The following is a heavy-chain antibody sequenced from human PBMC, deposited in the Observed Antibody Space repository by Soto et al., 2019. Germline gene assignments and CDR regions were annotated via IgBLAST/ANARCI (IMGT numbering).Heavy chain of an antibody. CDR2: MNPNSGNT. D-gene: IGHD3-22*01. CDR3: AREATVVVITARGMDV. V-gene: IGHV1-8*01. Sequence: QVQLVQSGAVVKKPGASVKVSCKASGYTFSSYEINWVRQATGQGLEWMGWMNPNSGNTGYAQKFQGRVTMTRNTSISTAYLELSSLRSEDTAVYYCAREATVVVITARGMDVWGQGTTVTVSS. J-gene: IGHJ6*02. CDR1: GYTFSSYE.